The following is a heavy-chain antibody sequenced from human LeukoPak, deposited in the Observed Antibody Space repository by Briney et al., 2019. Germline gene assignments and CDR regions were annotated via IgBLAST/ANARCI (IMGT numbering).Heavy chain of an antibody. J-gene: IGHJ4*02. CDR2: IYYSGST. CDR1: GGSISSSSYY. V-gene: IGHV4-39*07. CDR3: ASFGYSYGLDY. Sequence: SETLSLTCTVSGGSISSSSYYWGWIRQPPGKGLEWIGSIYYSGSTYYNPSLKSRVTISVDTSKNQFSLKLSSVTAADTAVYYCASFGYSYGLDYWGQGTLVTVSS. D-gene: IGHD5-18*01.